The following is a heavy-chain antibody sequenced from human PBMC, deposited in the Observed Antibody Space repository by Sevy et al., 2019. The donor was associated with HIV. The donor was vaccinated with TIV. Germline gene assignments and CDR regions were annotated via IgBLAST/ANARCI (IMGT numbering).Heavy chain of an antibody. CDR1: GFTFSSAW. CDR2: IKSEFDGGAI. D-gene: IGHD5-12*01. J-gene: IGHJ6*02. CDR3: ITDPAYRGYDEEVINYYFYGMDV. V-gene: IGHV3-15*01. Sequence: GGSLRLSCTASGFTFSSAWMSWVRRAPAKGLEWVGHIKSEFDGGAIDYAAPVKGSFTISREDSKNTVYLQMNSLKTEDTAVYYCITDPAYRGYDEEVINYYFYGMDVWGQGTTVTVSS.